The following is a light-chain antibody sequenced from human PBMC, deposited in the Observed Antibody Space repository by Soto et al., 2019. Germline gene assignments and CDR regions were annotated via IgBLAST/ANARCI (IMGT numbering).Light chain of an antibody. CDR3: QQTYDNPLT. Sequence: DIQMTQSPSSLSGSVGDRITITCRASQSIGVYLNWYQQKPGKPPKLLIYVESNLQCGVPSRFSGRGSGTHFSLTISSLQPEDSATYYCQQTYDNPLTFGGGTKVDIK. J-gene: IGKJ4*01. CDR2: VES. CDR1: QSIGVY. V-gene: IGKV1-39*01.